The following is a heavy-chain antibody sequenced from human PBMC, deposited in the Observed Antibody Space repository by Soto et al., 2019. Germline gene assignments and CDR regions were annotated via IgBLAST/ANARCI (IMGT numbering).Heavy chain of an antibody. J-gene: IGHJ4*02. CDR1: GGTFSSYA. CDR2: IIPIFGTA. V-gene: IGHV1-69*13. CDR3: ATEAGPAIFGVVPPHFDY. Sequence: ASVKVSCKASGGTFSSYAISWVRQAPGQGLEWMGGIIPIFGTANYAQKFQGRVTITADESTSTAYMELSSLRSEDTAVYYCATEAGPAIFGVVPPHFDYWGQGTLVTVSS. D-gene: IGHD3-3*01.